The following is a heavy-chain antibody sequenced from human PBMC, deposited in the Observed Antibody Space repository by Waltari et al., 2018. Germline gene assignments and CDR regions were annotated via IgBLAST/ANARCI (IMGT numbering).Heavy chain of an antibody. CDR3: ARGRRAPFDY. CDR1: GFTFDDHG. CDR2: INWNGGST. J-gene: IGHJ4*02. V-gene: IGHV3-20*04. Sequence: EVQLVESGGGVVRPGGYLRLSCAASGFTFDDHGMSWVRQAPGKGLEWVSGINWNGGSTDYADSAKGRFTISRDNDKKSLYLQMNSLRAEDTAFYYCARGRRAPFDYWGQGTLVTVSS.